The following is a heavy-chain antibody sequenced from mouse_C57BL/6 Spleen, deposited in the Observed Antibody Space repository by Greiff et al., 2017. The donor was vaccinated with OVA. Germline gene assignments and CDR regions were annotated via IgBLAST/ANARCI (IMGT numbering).Heavy chain of an antibody. CDR3: ARSGATVAGDY. CDR2: IHPNSGST. CDR1: GYTFTSYW. Sequence: QVQLQQSGAELVKPGASVKLSCKASGYTFTSYWMHWVKQRPGQGLEWIGMIHPNSGSTNYNEKFKSKATLTVDKSSSTAYMQLSSLTSEDSAVYYCARSGATVAGDYWGQGTTLTVSS. D-gene: IGHD1-1*01. V-gene: IGHV1-64*01. J-gene: IGHJ2*01.